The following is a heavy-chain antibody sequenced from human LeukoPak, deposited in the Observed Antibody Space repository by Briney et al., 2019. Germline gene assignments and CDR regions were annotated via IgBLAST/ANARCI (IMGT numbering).Heavy chain of an antibody. D-gene: IGHD3-10*01. Sequence: PGGSLRLSCAASQFTFSSYAMSWVRQAPGKGLEWVSAITGGGDSTYYAGSVKGRFTISRDNSKNTLYLQMNSLRAEDTAVYYCARWLGDSAFDYWGQGTLVTVSS. V-gene: IGHV3-23*01. CDR2: ITGGGDST. CDR3: ARWLGDSAFDY. CDR1: QFTFSSYA. J-gene: IGHJ4*02.